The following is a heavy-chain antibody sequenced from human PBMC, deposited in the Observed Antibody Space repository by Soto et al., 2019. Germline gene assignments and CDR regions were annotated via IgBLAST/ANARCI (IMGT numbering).Heavy chain of an antibody. J-gene: IGHJ4*02. CDR1: GYTFTDYY. CDR3: EAFTRAPASF. CDR2: IDPNSGGT. V-gene: IGHV1-2*02. Sequence: ASVKVSCEASGYTFTDYYMHCVRQAPGQGLEWMGWIDPNSGGTNYAQKFQGRVTMTRDTSFNTAYMEVSRLRSDDTAVYYCEAFTRAPASFWGQGTLVTVSS. D-gene: IGHD2-2*01.